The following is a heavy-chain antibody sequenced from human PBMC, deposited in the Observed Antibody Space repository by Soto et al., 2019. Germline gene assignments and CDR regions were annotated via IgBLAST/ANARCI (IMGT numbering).Heavy chain of an antibody. CDR3: ARDRREIAAAGYYYYYYGMDV. CDR2: IYYSGST. CDR1: GGSISSGDYY. J-gene: IGHJ6*02. V-gene: IGHV4-30-4*01. Sequence: LSLTCTVSGGSISSGDYYWSWIRQPPGKGLEWIGYIYYSGSTYYNPSLKSRVTISVDTSKNQFSLKLSSVTAADTAVYYCARDRREIAAAGYYYYYYGMDVWGQGTTVTVSS. D-gene: IGHD6-13*01.